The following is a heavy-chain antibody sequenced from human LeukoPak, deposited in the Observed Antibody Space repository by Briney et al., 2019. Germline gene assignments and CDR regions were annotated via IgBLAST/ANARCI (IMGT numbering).Heavy chain of an antibody. Sequence: GGSLRLSCAASGVTFSSYDMHWVRQTAGQGLEWVSTIGTNADTYYLASVKGRFTISRENAKISLYLQMNSLRAGATAVYYCARGGDFGYSYGGYYYMDVWGKGTAVTVSS. CDR3: ARGGDFGYSYGGYYYMDV. V-gene: IGHV3-13*01. D-gene: IGHD5-18*01. CDR1: GVTFSSYD. CDR2: IGTNADT. J-gene: IGHJ6*03.